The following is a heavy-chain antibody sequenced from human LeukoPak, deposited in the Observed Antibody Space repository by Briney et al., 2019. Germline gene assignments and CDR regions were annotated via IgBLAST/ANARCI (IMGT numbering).Heavy chain of an antibody. V-gene: IGHV3-23*01. CDR3: AKRGHSYGSSPYYFDY. D-gene: IGHD5-18*01. CDR1: GFTFSSYA. CDR2: ISGSGGST. Sequence: GGSLRLSCAASGFTFSSYAMSWVRQAPGKGLERVSAISGSGGSTYYADSVKGRFTISRDNSKNTLYLQMNSLRAEDTAVYYCAKRGHSYGSSPYYFDYWGQGTLVTVSS. J-gene: IGHJ4*02.